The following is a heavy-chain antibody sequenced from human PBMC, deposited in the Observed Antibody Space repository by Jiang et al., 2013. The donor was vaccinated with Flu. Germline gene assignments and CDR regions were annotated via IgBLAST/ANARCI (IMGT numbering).Heavy chain of an antibody. D-gene: IGHD3-10*01. CDR3: AAYGSGSYYVISGAFDI. CDR2: ISSSSSYI. J-gene: IGHJ3*02. V-gene: IGHV3-21*04. CDR1: GFTFSSYS. Sequence: RLSCAASGFTFSSYSMNWVRQAPGKGLEWVSSISSSSSYIYYADSVKGRFTISRDNAKNSLYLQMNSLRSEDTAVYYCAAYGSGSYYVISGAFDIWGQGTMVTVSS.